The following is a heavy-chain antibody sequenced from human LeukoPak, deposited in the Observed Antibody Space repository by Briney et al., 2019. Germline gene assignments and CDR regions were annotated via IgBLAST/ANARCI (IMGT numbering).Heavy chain of an antibody. D-gene: IGHD2-2*01. V-gene: IGHV4-34*01. CDR3: ARVYPTLIVVVPAAKTYYMDV. Sequence: PSETLSLTCAVYGGSFSGYYWSWIRQPPGKGLEWIGEINHSGSTNYSPSLKSRVTISVDTSKDQFSLKLSSVTAADTAVYYCARVYPTLIVVVPAAKTYYMDVWGQGTTVTVSS. CDR2: INHSGST. CDR1: GGSFSGYY. J-gene: IGHJ6*03.